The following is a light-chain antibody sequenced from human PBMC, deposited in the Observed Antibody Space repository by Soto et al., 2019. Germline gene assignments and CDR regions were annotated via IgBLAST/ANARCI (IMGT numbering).Light chain of an antibody. J-gene: IGKJ4*01. CDR2: KAS. CDR1: QSMSSW. CDR3: QLYNSYPLT. V-gene: IGKV1-5*03. Sequence: DIQMTQSPSTLSASVEDRVTITCRASQSMSSWLAWYQQKPGKAPKLLIYKASSLESGVPSRFSGSGSGTEFTLTISSLQPDDFATYYCQLYNSYPLTFGGGTKVEIK.